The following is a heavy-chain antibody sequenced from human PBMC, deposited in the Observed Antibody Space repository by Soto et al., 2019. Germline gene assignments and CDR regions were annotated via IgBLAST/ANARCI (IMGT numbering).Heavy chain of an antibody. J-gene: IGHJ6*02. CDR2: ISVYTGNT. CDR1: GYTFTSYG. V-gene: IGHV1-18*04. D-gene: IGHD2-8*01. CDR3: ARDRCTTDRCYTHHFDV. Sequence: QVQLVQSGGEVTKPGASVKVSCKSSGYTFTSYGVSWVRQAPGQGLEWLGWISVYTGNTKQAQKFQDRVTLTTEASTGTASLELRNLRSDDTAGYYCARDRCTTDRCYTHHFDVWGQGTTVTVSS.